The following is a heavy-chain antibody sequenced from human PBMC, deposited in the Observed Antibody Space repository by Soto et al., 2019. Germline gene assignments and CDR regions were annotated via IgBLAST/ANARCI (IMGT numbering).Heavy chain of an antibody. CDR3: ASPIGGSYNAFDI. J-gene: IGHJ3*02. CDR2: SNAGNGNT. CDR1: GYTFTSYA. D-gene: IGHD1-26*01. Sequence: ASVKVSCKASGYTFTSYAMHWVRQAPGQRLEWMGWSNAGNGNTKYSQEFQGRVTITRDTSASTAYMELSSLRSEDMAVYYCASPIGGSYNAFDIWGQGTMVTVSS. V-gene: IGHV1-3*02.